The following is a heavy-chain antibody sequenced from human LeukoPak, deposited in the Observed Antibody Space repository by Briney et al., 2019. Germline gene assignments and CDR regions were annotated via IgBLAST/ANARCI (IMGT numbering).Heavy chain of an antibody. J-gene: IGHJ4*02. CDR1: GYTLTELS. CDR3: ATARPYYYGSGSSIPDY. D-gene: IGHD3-10*01. CDR2: FDPEDGET. V-gene: IGHV1-24*01. Sequence: ASVKVSCKVSGYTLTELSMHWVRQAPGKGLEWMGGFDPEDGETIYAQKFQGRVTMTEDTSTDTAYMELSSLRSEDTAVYYCATARPYYYGSGSSIPDYWGQGTLVTVSS.